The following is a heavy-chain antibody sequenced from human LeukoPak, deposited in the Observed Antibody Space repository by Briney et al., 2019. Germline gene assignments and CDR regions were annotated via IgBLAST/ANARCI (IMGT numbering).Heavy chain of an antibody. D-gene: IGHD7-27*01. Sequence: ASVKVSCKASGYTFSGYFIHWVRQAAGQGLEWMGRINANSGGTEYAQNFQGRVTMTRDTSISTASMELSRLTSDDTAMYYCARDLSSTSNWELDYWGQGTLVTVSS. J-gene: IGHJ4*02. V-gene: IGHV1-2*06. CDR2: INANSGGT. CDR3: ARDLSSTSNWELDY. CDR1: GYTFSGYF.